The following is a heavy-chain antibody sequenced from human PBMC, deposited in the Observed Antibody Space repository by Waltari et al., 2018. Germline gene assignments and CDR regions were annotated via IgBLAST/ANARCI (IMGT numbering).Heavy chain of an antibody. Sequence: EVQLVESGGTLVQPGGSLRLSCAASGFTFGGYWMTWVRQAPGKVLEWVANLKQEESEKFYVDSVKVRFTISRDNAKNSLFLQMNSLRAEDTAVYYCARQGVCTGRYCYFDYWGQGTLVTVSS. CDR1: GFTFGGYW. V-gene: IGHV3-7*01. CDR3: ARQGVCTGRYCYFDY. J-gene: IGHJ4*02. D-gene: IGHD2-8*02. CDR2: LKQEESEK.